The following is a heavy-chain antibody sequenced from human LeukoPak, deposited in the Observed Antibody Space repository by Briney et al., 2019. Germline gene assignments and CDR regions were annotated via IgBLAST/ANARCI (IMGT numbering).Heavy chain of an antibody. V-gene: IGHV4-34*01. J-gene: IGHJ5*02. CDR3: ARGLELGYCSGASCYIWFDP. CDR2: INHGGRT. D-gene: IGHD2-2*02. Sequence: SETLSLTCVVSGGSFSGYYWSWIRQPPGKGLEWIGEINHGGRTNYSPSLKSRVTISVDTTKNQFSLNLSSVTAADTAVYYCARGLELGYCSGASCYIWFDPWGQGTLVTVSS. CDR1: GGSFSGYY.